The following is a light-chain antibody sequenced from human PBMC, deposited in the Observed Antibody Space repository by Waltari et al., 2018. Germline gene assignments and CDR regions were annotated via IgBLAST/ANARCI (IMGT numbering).Light chain of an antibody. CDR3: QETYTTLFT. CDR2: AAS. V-gene: IGKV1-39*01. J-gene: IGKJ3*01. CDR1: QTIRNY. Sequence: DIQMTQSPPSLAASVGDSVNITCRASQTIRNYLNWYQQRPGKAPKLLISAASSLQSGVPSRFSGSGSGTDFALTISSLQPEDSASYHCQETYTTLFTFGPGTKVEI.